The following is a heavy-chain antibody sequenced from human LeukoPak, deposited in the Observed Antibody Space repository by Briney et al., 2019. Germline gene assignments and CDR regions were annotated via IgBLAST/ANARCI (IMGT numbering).Heavy chain of an antibody. D-gene: IGHD3-3*01. J-gene: IGHJ6*03. CDR1: GFTFSSYG. CDR3: ARDRRAPYYDFRSGYIDHYYMDV. CDR2: ISGSGGST. V-gene: IGHV3-23*01. Sequence: PGGSLRLSCAASGFTFSSYGMSWVRQAPGKGLEWVSAISGSGGSTYYADSVKGRFTISRDNAKNSLYLQMNSLRAEDTAVYYCARDRRAPYYDFRSGYIDHYYMDVWGKGTTVTVSS.